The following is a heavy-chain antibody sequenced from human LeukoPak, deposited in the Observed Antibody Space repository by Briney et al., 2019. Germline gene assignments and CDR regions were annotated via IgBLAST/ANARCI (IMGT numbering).Heavy chain of an antibody. CDR3: ARAPHFFDTSGSRYYFDY. CDR1: GGFIRSTTYY. D-gene: IGHD3-22*01. CDR2: IYYSGNT. V-gene: IGHV4-39*07. Sequence: PSETLSLTCSVSGGFIRSTTYYWGWIRQPPGKRLEWIGSIYYSGNTYYSPSLMSRVTISVDTSKNQFSLNLNSVTAADTAVYYCARAPHFFDTSGSRYYFDYWGQGALVTVSS. J-gene: IGHJ4*02.